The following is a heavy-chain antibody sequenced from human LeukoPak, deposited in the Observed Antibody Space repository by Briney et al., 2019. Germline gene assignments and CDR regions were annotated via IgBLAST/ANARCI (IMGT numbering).Heavy chain of an antibody. D-gene: IGHD5-12*01. CDR2: INHSGST. V-gene: IGHV4-34*01. Sequence: SETLSLTCAVYGGSFSGYYWSWIRQPPGKGLEWIGGINHSGSTNYNPSLKSRVTISVDTSKNQFSLKLSSVTAADTAVYYCARLRGVATTQPRGYYFDYWGQGTLVTVSS. CDR3: ARLRGVATTQPRGYYFDY. J-gene: IGHJ4*02. CDR1: GGSFSGYY.